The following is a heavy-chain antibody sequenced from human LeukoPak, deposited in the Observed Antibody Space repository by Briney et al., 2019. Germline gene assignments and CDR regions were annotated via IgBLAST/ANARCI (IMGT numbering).Heavy chain of an antibody. J-gene: IGHJ4*02. CDR1: GFTFSSYW. Sequence: PGGSLRLSCAASGFTFSSYWMSWVRQAPGKGLEWVSALSGSGYSTYYTDSVKGRFTISRDNSKNTLYLQMNSLRAEDTAVYFCAKENYGSGPNNFDHWGQGTLVAVSS. V-gene: IGHV3-23*01. D-gene: IGHD3-10*01. CDR3: AKENYGSGPNNFDH. CDR2: LSGSGYST.